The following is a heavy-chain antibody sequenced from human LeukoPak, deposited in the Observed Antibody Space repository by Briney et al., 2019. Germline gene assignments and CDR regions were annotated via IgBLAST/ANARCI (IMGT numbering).Heavy chain of an antibody. D-gene: IGHD3-22*01. CDR1: GYSISSGYY. V-gene: IGHV4-38-2*02. J-gene: IGHJ4*02. CDR2: IYHSGST. Sequence: SETLSLTCTVSGYSISSGYYWGWIRPPPGKGLEWIGSIYHSGSTYYNPSLKRRVTISVDTSKNQFSLKLSSVTAADTAVYYCARELHPYYYDSSGYYYYFDYWGQGTLVTVSS. CDR3: ARELHPYYYDSSGYYYYFDY.